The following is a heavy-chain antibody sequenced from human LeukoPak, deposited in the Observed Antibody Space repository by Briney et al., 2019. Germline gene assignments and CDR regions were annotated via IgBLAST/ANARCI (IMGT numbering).Heavy chain of an antibody. CDR1: GFTFSNHW. Sequence: GGSLRLPCAASGFTFSNHWMHWVRQAPGKGLVWVSRINKDGSNTIFADSVKGRFTSSRDNAKNTMYLQMNSLRAEDTAVYYCVRGLSPSEAFDIWGQGRMVTVSS. CDR3: VRGLSPSEAFDI. J-gene: IGHJ3*02. CDR2: INKDGSNT. V-gene: IGHV3-74*01.